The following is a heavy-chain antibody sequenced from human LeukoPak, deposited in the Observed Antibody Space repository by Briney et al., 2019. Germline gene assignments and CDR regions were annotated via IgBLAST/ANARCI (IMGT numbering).Heavy chain of an antibody. CDR1: GYTFTNYG. CDR2: ISGYNGDT. CDR3: ARGRYCSGGSCYPGAFDI. J-gene: IGHJ3*02. D-gene: IGHD2-15*01. V-gene: IGHV1-18*01. Sequence: ASVKVSCKASGYTFTNYGITWVRQAPGQGLEWMGWISGYNGDTNYVQKFQDRVSMTTDTSTSTAYMELRSLRSDDTAVYYCARGRYCSGGSCYPGAFDIWGQGTMVTVSS.